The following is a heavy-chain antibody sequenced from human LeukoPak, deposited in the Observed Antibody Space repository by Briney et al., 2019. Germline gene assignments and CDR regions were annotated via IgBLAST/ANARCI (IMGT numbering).Heavy chain of an antibody. Sequence: PGGSLRLSCAASGLTFSTYWMSWVRQAPGKGLEWVANIKQDGSEKYYVDSVKGRFTISRDNAKNSLFLQMNSLRAEDTAVYYCATNPIMRDYEDNWGQGTLVTVSS. CDR1: GLTFSTYW. V-gene: IGHV3-7*01. CDR2: IKQDGSEK. CDR3: ATNPIMRDYEDN. J-gene: IGHJ4*02. D-gene: IGHD4-17*01.